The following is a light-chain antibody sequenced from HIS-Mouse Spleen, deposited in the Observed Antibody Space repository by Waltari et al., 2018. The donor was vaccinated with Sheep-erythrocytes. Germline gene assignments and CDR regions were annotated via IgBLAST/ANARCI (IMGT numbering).Light chain of an antibody. CDR3: SSYTSSSTWV. Sequence: SYELTQPPSVSVSPGQTASITCSGDKLGDKYACWYHQKPGQSPVLVIYQDSKRPSGIPERFSGSNSGNTATLTISGLQAEDEADYYCSSYTSSSTWVFGGGTKLTVL. V-gene: IGLV3-1*01. CDR2: QDS. CDR1: KLGDKY. J-gene: IGLJ3*02.